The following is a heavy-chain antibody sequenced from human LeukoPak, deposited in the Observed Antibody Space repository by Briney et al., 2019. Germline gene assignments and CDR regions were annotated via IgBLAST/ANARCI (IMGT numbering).Heavy chain of an antibody. V-gene: IGHV1-8*01. CDR2: MNPNSGNT. CDR1: GYTFTSYD. CDR3: ARVSYDFWSAPPDYYYYMDV. D-gene: IGHD3-3*01. J-gene: IGHJ6*03. Sequence: ASVKVSCKASGYTFTSYDINWVRQATGQGLEWMGWMNPNSGNTGYAQKFQGRVTMTRNTSISTAYMELSRLRSDDTAVYYCARVSYDFWSAPPDYYYYMDVWGKGTTVTVSS.